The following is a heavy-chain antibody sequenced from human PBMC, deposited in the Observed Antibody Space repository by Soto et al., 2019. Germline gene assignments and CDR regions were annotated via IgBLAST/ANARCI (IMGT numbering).Heavy chain of an antibody. V-gene: IGHV3-30*18. CDR1: GFTFSSYG. D-gene: IGHD3-9*01. J-gene: IGHJ4*02. Sequence: LRLSCAASGFTFSSYGMHWVRQAPGKGLEWVAVISYDGSNKYYADSVKGRFTISRDNSKNTLYLQMNSLRAEDTAVYYCAKFPRHYDILTGPNNYWGQGTLVTVSS. CDR3: AKFPRHYDILTGPNNY. CDR2: ISYDGSNK.